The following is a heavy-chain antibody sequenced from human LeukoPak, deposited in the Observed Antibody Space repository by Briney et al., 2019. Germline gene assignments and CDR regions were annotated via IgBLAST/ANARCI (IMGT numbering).Heavy chain of an antibody. V-gene: IGHV1-18*01. J-gene: IGHJ5*01. CDR1: TSR. D-gene: IGHD3-22*01. CDR2: IGTYGGDT. CDR3: ARDLWNFYDDSGYNRDFDS. Sequence: GASVKVSCKATSRISWVRQAPGHGLEWMGWIGTYGGDTYYAQKSQGRITVTTDTSTSTVYMELRNLRSDDTAVYYCARDLWNFYDDSGYNRDFDSWGQGTLVTVSS.